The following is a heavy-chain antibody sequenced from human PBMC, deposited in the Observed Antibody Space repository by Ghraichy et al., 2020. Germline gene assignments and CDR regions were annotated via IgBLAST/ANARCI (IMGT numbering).Heavy chain of an antibody. J-gene: IGHJ3*02. CDR3: ARGRNSAFDI. CDR1: GDSVSSNGVA. V-gene: IGHV6-1*01. CDR2: TYYTSTWFN. Sequence: SQTLSLTCAISGDSVSSNGVAWNLIRQSPSRGLEWLGRTYYTSTWFNDYAKSVRGRITINPDTSENQFSLQLSSVIPEDTAVYYCARGRNSAFDIWAQGTMVIVSS. D-gene: IGHD4-23*01.